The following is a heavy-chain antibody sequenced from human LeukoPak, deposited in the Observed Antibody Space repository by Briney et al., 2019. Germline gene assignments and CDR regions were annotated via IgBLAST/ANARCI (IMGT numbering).Heavy chain of an antibody. CDR2: IYHSGST. D-gene: IGHD5-12*01. J-gene: IGHJ4*02. Sequence: PSETLSLTCTVSGYSISSGYYWGWSRQPPGKGLEWIGSIYHSGSTYYNPSLKSRLTISVDTSKNQFSLKLSSVTAADTAVYYCARVSGYDWESFYDYWGQGNLVTVSS. CDR3: ARVSGYDWESFYDY. CDR1: GYSISSGYY. V-gene: IGHV4-38-2*02.